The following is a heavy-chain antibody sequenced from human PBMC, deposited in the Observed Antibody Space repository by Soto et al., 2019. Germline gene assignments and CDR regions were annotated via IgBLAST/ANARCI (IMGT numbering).Heavy chain of an antibody. V-gene: IGHV4-59*08. CDR1: GGSISIYD. CDR2: IYYSGST. Sequence: SSETLSLTCTVCGGSISIYDFGVIRQPPGKGLEWIGYIYYSGSTSYNPSLKSRVTISVDTSKNQFSPKLSSVTAADTAVYYCARRWGRSFDYWGQGTLVTVSS. J-gene: IGHJ4*02. CDR3: ARRWGRSFDY. D-gene: IGHD2-15*01.